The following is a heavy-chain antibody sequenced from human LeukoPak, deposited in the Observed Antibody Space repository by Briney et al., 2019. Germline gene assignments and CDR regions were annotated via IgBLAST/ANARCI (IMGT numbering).Heavy chain of an antibody. CDR3: ASPYPGIAAAGNSYCYGMDV. CDR2: INAGNGNT. Sequence: ASVKVSCKTSGYTFTTYAIHWVRQAPGQRPEWMGWINAGNGNTQYSQKFQDRVAITRDTSASTAYMELSSLRSEDTAVYYCASPYPGIAAAGNSYCYGMDVWGQGTMVTVSS. CDR1: GYTFTTYA. V-gene: IGHV1-3*01. J-gene: IGHJ6*02. D-gene: IGHD6-13*01.